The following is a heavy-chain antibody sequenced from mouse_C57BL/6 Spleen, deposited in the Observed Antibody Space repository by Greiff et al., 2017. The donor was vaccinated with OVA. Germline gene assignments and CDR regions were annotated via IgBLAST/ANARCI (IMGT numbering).Heavy chain of an antibody. CDR1: GYTFTNYW. CDR2: IYPGGGYT. J-gene: IGHJ2*01. CDR3: ARRDDSSGYVDY. Sequence: VKLQESGAELVRPGTSVKMSCKASGYTFTNYWIGWAKQRPGHGLEWIGDIYPGGGYTNYNEKFKGKATLTADKSSSTAYMQFSSLTSEDSAIYYCARRDDSSGYVDYWGQGTTLTVSS. V-gene: IGHV1-63*01. D-gene: IGHD3-2*02.